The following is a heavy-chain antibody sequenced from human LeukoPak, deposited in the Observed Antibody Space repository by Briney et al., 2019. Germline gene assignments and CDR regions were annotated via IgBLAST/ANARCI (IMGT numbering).Heavy chain of an antibody. J-gene: IGHJ4*02. CDR2: ISGSGTST. V-gene: IGHV3-23*01. CDR3: AKEWALRFLEWLFDY. CDR1: GFTFSDYA. Sequence: GGSLSLSCAASGFTFSDYAMSWVRQAPGKGLEWVSSISGSGTSTYYADSVKGRFTISRDNSKNTLYLHMNGLRAEDTAVYYCAKEWALRFLEWLFDYWGQGTLVTVSS. D-gene: IGHD3-3*01.